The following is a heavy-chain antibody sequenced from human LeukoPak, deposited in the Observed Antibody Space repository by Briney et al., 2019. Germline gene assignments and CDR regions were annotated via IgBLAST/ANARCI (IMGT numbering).Heavy chain of an antibody. CDR3: AREAIAAADENWFDP. J-gene: IGHJ5*02. V-gene: IGHV1-2*02. CDR2: INPNSGGT. CDR1: GYTFTGYY. D-gene: IGHD6-13*01. Sequence: ASVKVSCKASGYTFTGYYMHWVRLAPGQGLEWMGWINPNSGGTNYAQKFQGRVTMTRDTSISTAYMELSRLRSDDTAVYYCAREAIAAADENWFDPWGQGTLVTVSS.